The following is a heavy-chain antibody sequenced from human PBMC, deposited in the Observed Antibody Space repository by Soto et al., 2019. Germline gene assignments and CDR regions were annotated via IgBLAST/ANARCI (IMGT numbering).Heavy chain of an antibody. V-gene: IGHV1-18*01. J-gene: IGHJ4*02. CDR2: VSAYNGNT. CDR1: GFTFTSYG. CDR3: ARDRSGATARDFDY. Sequence: ASVKVSCKASGFTFTSYGITWVRQAPGQGLEWMGWVSAYNGNTNYAQKFQGRVTMTTDTSTRTAYMELRSLRSDDTAVYYCARDRSGATARDFDYWGQGTLVTVSS. D-gene: IGHD1-26*01.